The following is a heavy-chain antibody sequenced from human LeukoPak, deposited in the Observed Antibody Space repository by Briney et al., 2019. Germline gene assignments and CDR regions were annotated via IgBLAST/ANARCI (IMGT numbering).Heavy chain of an antibody. Sequence: GGSLRLSCAASGFTFSSYEMNWVRQAPGKGLEWVSYISSSGSTIYYADSVKGRFTISRDNAKNSLYLQMNSLRAEDTAVYYCAREAYYDILTGYYLDYYYGMDVWGKGTTVTVSS. D-gene: IGHD3-9*01. V-gene: IGHV3-48*03. CDR3: AREAYYDILTGYYLDYYYGMDV. CDR1: GFTFSSYE. CDR2: ISSSGSTI. J-gene: IGHJ6*04.